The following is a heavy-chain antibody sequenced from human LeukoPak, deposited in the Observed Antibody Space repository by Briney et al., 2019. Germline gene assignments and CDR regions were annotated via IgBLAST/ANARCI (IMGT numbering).Heavy chain of an antibody. J-gene: IGHJ4*02. CDR3: ARNEGYSFGPFDY. CDR1: GFTFSSYA. Sequence: GSLRLSCAASGFTFSSYAMSWVRQPPGKGLEWIGSIYYSGSAYYNPSLKSRVTISVDTSKNQFSLKLSSVTAADTAVYYCARNEGYSFGPFDYWGQGTLVTVSS. CDR2: IYYSGSA. D-gene: IGHD5-18*01. V-gene: IGHV4-38-2*01.